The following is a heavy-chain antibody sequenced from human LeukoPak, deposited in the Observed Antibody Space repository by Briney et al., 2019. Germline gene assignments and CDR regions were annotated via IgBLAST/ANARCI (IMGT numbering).Heavy chain of an antibody. CDR1: GYTFTGYY. CDR2: INPNSGGT. J-gene: IGHJ4*02. D-gene: IGHD7-27*01. Sequence: GASVKVSCKASGYTFTGYYMHWVRQAPGQGLEWMGWINPNSGGTNYTQKLQGRVTMTRDTSISTAYMELSRLRSDDTAVYYCARDGELTGDKAFDYWGQGTLVTVSS. CDR3: ARDGELTGDKAFDY. V-gene: IGHV1-2*02.